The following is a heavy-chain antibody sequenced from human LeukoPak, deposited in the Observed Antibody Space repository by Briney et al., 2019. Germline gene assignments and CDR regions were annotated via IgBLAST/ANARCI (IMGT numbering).Heavy chain of an antibody. CDR2: ICSGGST. Sequence: PGGSLRLSCAASGFTVSSNYMSWRRQAPGKRLEVFSVICSGGSTYYADSVKGRFTISRDNSKNTLYLQMNSLRAEDTAVYYCARETRYQLTTQYYMDVWGKGTTVTVSS. CDR3: ARETRYQLTTQYYMDV. J-gene: IGHJ6*03. D-gene: IGHD2-2*01. CDR1: GFTVSSNY. V-gene: IGHV3-66*02.